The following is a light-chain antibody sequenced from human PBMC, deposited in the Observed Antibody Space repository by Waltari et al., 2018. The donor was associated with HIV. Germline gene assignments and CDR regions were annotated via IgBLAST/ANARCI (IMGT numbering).Light chain of an antibody. CDR2: SAS. Sequence: DIVLTQSPGTLSLSPGERATLSCRASPSVSSNYLAWSQQKTGQALRLLIYSASRRASGIPDMFGGSGSGTDFTLTISRLEPEDFAVYYCQQYGSSPSWTFGQGTKVEIK. CDR1: PSVSSNY. V-gene: IGKV3-20*01. J-gene: IGKJ1*01. CDR3: QQYGSSPSWT.